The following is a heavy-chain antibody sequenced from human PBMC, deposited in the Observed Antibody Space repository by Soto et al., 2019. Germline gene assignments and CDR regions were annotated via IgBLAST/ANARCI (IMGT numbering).Heavy chain of an antibody. Sequence: GASVKVSCKSSGCTFSSYTISWVRQAPGQGLEWMGRIIPILGIANYAQKFQGRVTITADKSTSTAYMELSSLRSEDTAVYYCARDGDYYGSGSRPFDYWGQGTLVTVSS. V-gene: IGHV1-69*04. CDR1: GCTFSSYT. CDR2: IIPILGIA. J-gene: IGHJ4*02. D-gene: IGHD3-10*01. CDR3: ARDGDYYGSGSRPFDY.